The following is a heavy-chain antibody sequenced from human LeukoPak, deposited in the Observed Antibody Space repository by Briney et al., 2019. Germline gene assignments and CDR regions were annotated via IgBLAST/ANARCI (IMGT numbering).Heavy chain of an antibody. Sequence: GASVKVSCKASGGTFSSYAISWVRQAPGQGLEWMGGIIPIFGTANYAQKFQGRVTMTRNTSISTAYMELSSLRSEDTAVYYCARGDYHSYYGSGSYNYWGQGTLVTVSS. J-gene: IGHJ4*02. CDR3: ARGDYHSYYGSGSYNY. CDR1: GGTFSSYA. CDR2: IIPIFGTA. D-gene: IGHD3-10*01. V-gene: IGHV1-69*05.